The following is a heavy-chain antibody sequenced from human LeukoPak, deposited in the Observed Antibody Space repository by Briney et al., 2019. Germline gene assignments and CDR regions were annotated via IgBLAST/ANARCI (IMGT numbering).Heavy chain of an antibody. CDR1: GFIFSTYW. D-gene: IGHD3-10*01. CDR3: AKGGNDYYYYGMDV. J-gene: IGHJ6*02. Sequence: GGSLRLSCAASGFIFSTYWMSWVRQAPGKGLEWVANIKEDGSESHYVDSVKGRFTISRDNAKNSLYLQMNSLRAEDTAVYYCAKGGNDYYYYGMDVWGQGTTVTVSS. CDR2: IKEDGSES. V-gene: IGHV3-7*01.